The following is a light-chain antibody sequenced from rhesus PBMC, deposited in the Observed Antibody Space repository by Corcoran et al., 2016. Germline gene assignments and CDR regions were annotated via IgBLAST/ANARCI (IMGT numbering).Light chain of an antibody. CDR2: RNN. J-gene: IGLJ6*01. V-gene: IGLV10-114*01. CDR1: SNNVAYQG. CDR3: SAWDSSLNAHV. Sequence: QAGLTQPPSVSKALRQTATLTCTGNSNNVAYQGAAWLQQQQGHPPKLLSHRNNNRTSGISERFSASRSGNTASLTITGLQPEDEADYYYSAWDSSLNAHVFGSGTKLTVL.